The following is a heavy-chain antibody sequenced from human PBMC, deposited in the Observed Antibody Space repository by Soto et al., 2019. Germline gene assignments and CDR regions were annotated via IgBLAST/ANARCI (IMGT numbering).Heavy chain of an antibody. Sequence: SETLSLTCAVSGGSISSGGYSCNWIRQQPGKGLEWIGYIYYSGSTYYNPSLKSRVTISVDTSKNQFSLKLSSVTAADTAVYYCARSGYSYGPNPLLYWGQGTLVTVSS. J-gene: IGHJ4*02. V-gene: IGHV4-31*11. CDR3: ARSGYSYGPNPLLY. D-gene: IGHD5-18*01. CDR2: IYYSGST. CDR1: GGSISSGGYS.